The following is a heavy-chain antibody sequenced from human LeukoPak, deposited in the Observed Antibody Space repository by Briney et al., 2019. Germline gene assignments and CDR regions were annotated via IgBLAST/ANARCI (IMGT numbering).Heavy chain of an antibody. CDR2: LSRGGSTT. CDR3: ARQQRIRHCSEGVCTEGYFDY. J-gene: IGHJ4*02. V-gene: IGHV3-23*01. Sequence: GGSLTLSCAGTGFAFNMFGIDWVRQAPGKGLEWVSGLSRGGSTTNYADSVKGRFTISRDKSQNSVFLQLNSLTPADTAVYYCARQQRIRHCSEGVCTEGYFDYWGQGTLVTVSS. CDR1: GFAFNMFG. D-gene: IGHD2-15*01.